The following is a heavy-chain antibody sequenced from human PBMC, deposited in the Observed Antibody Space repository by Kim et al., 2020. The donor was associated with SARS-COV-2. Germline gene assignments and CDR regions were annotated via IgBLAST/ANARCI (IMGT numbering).Heavy chain of an antibody. CDR1: GGSISSSSYY. J-gene: IGHJ5*02. Sequence: SETLSLTCTVSGGSISSSSYYWGWIRQPPGKGLEWIGSIYYSGSTYYNPSLKSRVTISVDTSKNQFSLKLSSVTAADTAVYYCAVEGVTSFGYLFDPWGQGTLVTVSS. CDR3: AVEGVTSFGYLFDP. V-gene: IGHV4-39*01. D-gene: IGHD5-18*01. CDR2: IYYSGST.